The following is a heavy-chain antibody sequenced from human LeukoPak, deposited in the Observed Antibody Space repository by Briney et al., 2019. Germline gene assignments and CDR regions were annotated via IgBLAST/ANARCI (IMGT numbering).Heavy chain of an antibody. Sequence: GGSLRLSCAASGFTFSSYEMNWVRQAPGKGLEWVSYISSSGSTIYYADSVKGRFTISRDNAKNSLYPQMNSLRAEDTAVYYCAREVVVAAFFDYWGREPWSPSPQ. D-gene: IGHD2-15*01. CDR3: AREVVVAAFFDY. CDR2: ISSSGSTI. J-gene: IGHJ4*02. CDR1: GFTFSSYE. V-gene: IGHV3-48*03.